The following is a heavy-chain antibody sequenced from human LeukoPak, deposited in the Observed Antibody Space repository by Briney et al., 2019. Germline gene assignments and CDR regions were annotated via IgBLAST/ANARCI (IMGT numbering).Heavy chain of an antibody. CDR3: AKGRGAARPHYYFDY. J-gene: IGHJ4*02. D-gene: IGHD6-6*01. V-gene: IGHV3-66*01. CDR1: GFTVSSNY. CDR2: LYSGGNT. Sequence: GGSLSLSCAASGFTVSSNYMSWVRQAPGKGLEWVSVLYSGGNTYYADSVKGRFTISRDNSKSTLYLQMNSLRAEDTAVYYCAKGRGAARPHYYFDYWGQGTLVTVSS.